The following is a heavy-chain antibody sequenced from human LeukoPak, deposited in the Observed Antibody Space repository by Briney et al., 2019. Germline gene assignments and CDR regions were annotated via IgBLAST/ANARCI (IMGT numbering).Heavy chain of an antibody. CDR3: AKGPFGENGY. CDR1: GFTFDDYA. D-gene: IGHD3-10*01. Sequence: GGSLRLSCAASGFTFDDYAMHWVRHAPGKGLEWVSLISWDGGSTYYADSVKGRFTISRDNSKNSLYLQMNSLRAEDTALYYCAKGPFGENGYWGQGTLVTVSS. V-gene: IGHV3-43D*03. CDR2: ISWDGGST. J-gene: IGHJ4*02.